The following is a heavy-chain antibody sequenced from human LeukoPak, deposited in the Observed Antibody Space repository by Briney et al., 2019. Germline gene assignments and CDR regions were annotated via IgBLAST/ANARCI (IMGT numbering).Heavy chain of an antibody. Sequence: PGGSLRLSCTVSGFTVSSNSMSWVRQAPGKGLEWVSFIFSSTHYSDSVKGRFTISRDNSKNTLYLQMNSLRAEDTAVYYCARRAGAYSHPYDYWGQGTLVTVS. D-gene: IGHD4/OR15-4a*01. CDR3: ARRAGAYSHPYDY. CDR1: GFTVSSNS. V-gene: IGHV3-53*01. CDR2: IFSST. J-gene: IGHJ4*02.